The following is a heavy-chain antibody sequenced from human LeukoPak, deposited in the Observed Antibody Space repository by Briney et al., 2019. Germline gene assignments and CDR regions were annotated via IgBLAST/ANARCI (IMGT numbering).Heavy chain of an antibody. CDR3: ARAHYDSSGYYYYYYYYMDV. CDR1: GGSISSYY. D-gene: IGHD3-22*01. V-gene: IGHV4-59*01. J-gene: IGHJ6*03. CDR2: IYYSGST. Sequence: PSETLSLTCTVSGGSISSYYWSWIRQPPGKGLEWIGYIYYSGSTNYNPPLKSRVTISVDTSKNQFSLKLSSVTAADTAVYYCARAHYDSSGYYYYYYYYMDVWGKGTTVTVSS.